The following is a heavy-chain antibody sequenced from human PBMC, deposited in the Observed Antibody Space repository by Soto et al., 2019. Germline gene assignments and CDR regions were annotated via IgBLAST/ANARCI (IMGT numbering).Heavy chain of an antibody. J-gene: IGHJ6*02. CDR2: ISSSSSYI. Sequence: EVQLVESGGGLVKPGGSLRLSCAASGFTFSSYSMNWVRQAPGKGLEWVSSISSSSSYIYYADSVKGRFTISRDNAKNSLYLQMNSLRAEDTAVYDCARDRTATTYYYGMDVWGQGTTVTVSS. D-gene: IGHD2-21*02. V-gene: IGHV3-21*01. CDR3: ARDRTATTYYYGMDV. CDR1: GFTFSSYS.